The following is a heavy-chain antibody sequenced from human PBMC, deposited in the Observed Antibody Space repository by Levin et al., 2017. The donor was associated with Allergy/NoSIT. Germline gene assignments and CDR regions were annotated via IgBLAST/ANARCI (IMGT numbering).Heavy chain of an antibody. CDR1: GDSIGSRAFY. CDR2: IYYSGST. Sequence: PSQTLSLTCTVSGDSIGSRAFYWGWIRQPPGKGLEWVASIYYSGSTYYNPSLKSRVTVSVDTSKNQFSLKLTSVTAADTAIYYCARRVAPSSDWDFDYWGPGTLVTVSS. J-gene: IGHJ4*02. D-gene: IGHD3-22*01. V-gene: IGHV4-39*01. CDR3: ARRVAPSSDWDFDY.